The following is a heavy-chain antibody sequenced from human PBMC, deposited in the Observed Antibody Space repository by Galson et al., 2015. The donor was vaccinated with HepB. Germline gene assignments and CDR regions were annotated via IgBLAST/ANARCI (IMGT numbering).Heavy chain of an antibody. CDR1: GGTFSSYA. CDR2: IIPIFGTA. Sequence: SVKVSCKASGGTFSSYAISWVRQAPGQGLEWMGGIIPIFGTANYAQKFQGRATITADESTSTAHMELSSLRSEDTAVYYCARDLRPDLKYCGGDCSPGWFDPWGQGTLVTVSS. V-gene: IGHV1-69*13. J-gene: IGHJ5*02. D-gene: IGHD2-21*01. CDR3: ARDLRPDLKYCGGDCSPGWFDP.